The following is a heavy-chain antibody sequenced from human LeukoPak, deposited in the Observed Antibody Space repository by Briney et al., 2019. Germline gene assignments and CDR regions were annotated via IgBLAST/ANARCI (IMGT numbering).Heavy chain of an antibody. CDR2: ISGSGDNT. J-gene: IGHJ6*01. CDR3: AKMKGHPLPKYYMDV. D-gene: IGHD1-26*01. V-gene: IGHV3-23*01. Sequence: GGSLRLSCAASGFTFSDYYMSWIRQAPGKGLEWVSGISGSGDNTLYADSVKGRFTISRDNSKNTLYLEMNSLRAEDTAIYYCAKMKGHPLPKYYMDVWGQGTTVTVSS. CDR1: GFTFSDYY.